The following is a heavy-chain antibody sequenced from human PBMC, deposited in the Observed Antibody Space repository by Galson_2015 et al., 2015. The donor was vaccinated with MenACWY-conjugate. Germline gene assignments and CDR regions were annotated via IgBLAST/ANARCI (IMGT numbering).Heavy chain of an antibody. CDR1: GFIFNTYW. V-gene: IGHV3-74*01. CDR3: AKTRGASFYFDS. J-gene: IGHJ4*02. Sequence: SLRLSCAASGFIFNTYWMHWVRQAPGKGLVWVSRINPGGSSTTYADSVKERFTISRDNAKNTLYLQMNSLRPEDTAVFYCAKTRGASFYFDSWGQGTLVTVSS. D-gene: IGHD1-26*01. CDR2: INPGGSST.